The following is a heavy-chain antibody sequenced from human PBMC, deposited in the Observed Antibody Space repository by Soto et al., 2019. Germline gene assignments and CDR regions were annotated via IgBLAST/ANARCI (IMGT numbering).Heavy chain of an antibody. J-gene: IGHJ5*02. CDR1: GFTFSSYS. Sequence: PGGSLRLSCAASGFTFSSYSMNWVRQAPGKGLEWVSYISSSSSTIYYADSVKGRFTISRDNAKNSLYMQMSSLRSEDTAVYYCARDGHPLIVPAAKYNWFDPWGQGTLVTVSS. CDR3: ARDGHPLIVPAAKYNWFDP. D-gene: IGHD2-2*01. CDR2: ISSSSSTI. V-gene: IGHV3-48*01.